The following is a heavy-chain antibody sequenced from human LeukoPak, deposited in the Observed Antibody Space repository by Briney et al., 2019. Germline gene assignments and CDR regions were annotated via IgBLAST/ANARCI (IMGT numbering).Heavy chain of an antibody. Sequence: GGSLRLSCAASGFTFSSYFMHWVRQVPGKGLVWVSRINSDGSNTVYADSVKGRFTISRDNAENTLYLQMNSLRAEDTAVYYCVRKYPGYNGMDVWGQGATVTVSS. CDR3: VRKYPGYNGMDV. V-gene: IGHV3-74*03. J-gene: IGHJ6*02. D-gene: IGHD1-1*01. CDR1: GFTFSSYF. CDR2: INSDGSNT.